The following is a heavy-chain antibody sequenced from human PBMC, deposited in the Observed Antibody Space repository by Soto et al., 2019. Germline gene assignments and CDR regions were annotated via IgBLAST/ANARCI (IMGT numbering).Heavy chain of an antibody. Sequence: PGGSLRLSCAASGFTFSSYAMSWVRQAPGKGLEWVSAISGSGGSTYYAHSVKGRFTISRDNSKNTLYLQMNSLRAEDTAVYYCAKYVVTMIVVVITPYYFDYWGQGTLVTVSS. D-gene: IGHD3-22*01. CDR1: GFTFSSYA. J-gene: IGHJ4*02. V-gene: IGHV3-23*01. CDR2: ISGSGGST. CDR3: AKYVVTMIVVVITPYYFDY.